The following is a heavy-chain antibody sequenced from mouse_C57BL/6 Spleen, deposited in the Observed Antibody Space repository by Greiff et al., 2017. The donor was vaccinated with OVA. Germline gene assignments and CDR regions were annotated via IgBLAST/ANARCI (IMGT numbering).Heavy chain of an antibody. Sequence: QVQLKQPGTELVKPGASVKLSCKASGYTFTSYWMHWVKQRPGQGLEWIGNINPSNGGTNYNEKFKSKATLTVDKSSSTAYMQLSSLTSEDSAVYYCARMGLLRPYYFDYWGQGTTLTVSS. CDR3: ARMGLLRPYYFDY. CDR2: INPSNGGT. CDR1: GYTFTSYW. J-gene: IGHJ2*01. D-gene: IGHD1-2*01. V-gene: IGHV1-53*01.